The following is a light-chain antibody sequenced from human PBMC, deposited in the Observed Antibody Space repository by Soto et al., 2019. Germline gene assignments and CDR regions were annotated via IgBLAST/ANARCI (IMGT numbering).Light chain of an antibody. J-gene: IGKJ4*01. CDR3: QQANSFTRGLT. Sequence: DIQMTQSPASVSSSVGDRVTISCRASQGISSWLAWYNQKPGKAPKLLIYAASSLRSGVPSRFSGSGSGTDFPLTISSLQPEDVATDDCQQANSFTRGLTFGGGTKVEIK. V-gene: IGKV1-12*01. CDR2: AAS. CDR1: QGISSW.